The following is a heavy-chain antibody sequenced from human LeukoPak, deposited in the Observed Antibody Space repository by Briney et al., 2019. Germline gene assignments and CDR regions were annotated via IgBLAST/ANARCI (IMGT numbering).Heavy chain of an antibody. Sequence: GGSLRLSCAASGFTFTTYWMHWVRQAPGKGLVWVSRINGDGGSRNYADSVRGRFTISRDNAKNTLYLQMNSLRAEDTAVYYCASASSHRIAAGGDYWGQGTLVTVSS. CDR1: GFTFTTYW. V-gene: IGHV3-74*01. CDR3: ASASSHRIAAGGDY. CDR2: INGDGGSR. D-gene: IGHD6-13*01. J-gene: IGHJ4*02.